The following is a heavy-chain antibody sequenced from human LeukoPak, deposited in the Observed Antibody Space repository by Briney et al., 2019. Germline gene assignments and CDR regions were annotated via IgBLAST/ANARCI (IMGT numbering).Heavy chain of an antibody. J-gene: IGHJ4*02. V-gene: IGHV4-30-2*01. CDR3: ARDGDCSSTSCYTTD. CDR1: GGSISGGGYY. D-gene: IGHD2-2*02. Sequence: SETLSLTCTVSGGSISGGGYYWSWIRQPPGKGLEWIGYIYHSGSTYYNPSLKSRVTISVDRSKNQFSLKLSSVTAADTAVYYCARDGDCSSTSCYTTDWGQGTLVTVSS. CDR2: IYHSGST.